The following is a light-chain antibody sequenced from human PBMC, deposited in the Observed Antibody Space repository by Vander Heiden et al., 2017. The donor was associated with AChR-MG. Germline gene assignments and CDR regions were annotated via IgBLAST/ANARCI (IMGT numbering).Light chain of an antibody. Sequence: SSELTQDPAVSVALGQTVRLTCQGHTLRSNYASWYHQKQGQAPVLVIYGKNNRPSGIPDRFSGSSSGNTASLTITGAQAADEADYYCNSRDSSGNHLRVFGGGTKLTVL. J-gene: IGLJ2*01. V-gene: IGLV3-19*01. CDR1: TLRSNY. CDR3: NSRDSSGNHLRV. CDR2: GKN.